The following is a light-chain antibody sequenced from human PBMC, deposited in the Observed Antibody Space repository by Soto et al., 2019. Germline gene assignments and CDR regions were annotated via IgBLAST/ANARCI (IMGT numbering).Light chain of an antibody. CDR3: QQYKEWPPIT. J-gene: IGKJ3*01. CDR2: GAS. CDR1: ESVSSS. V-gene: IGKV3-15*01. Sequence: EIFLTQSPATVSVSPGERATLSCRASESVSSSLAWYQQKPGQAPSLLIYGASTRATGIPTRFSGSGSGTQFILTISSLHSDDFAVYYCQQYKEWPPITFGPGTRVDIK.